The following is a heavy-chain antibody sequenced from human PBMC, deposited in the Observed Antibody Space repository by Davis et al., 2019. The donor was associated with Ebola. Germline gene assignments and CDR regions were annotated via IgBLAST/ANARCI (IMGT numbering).Heavy chain of an antibody. D-gene: IGHD3-22*01. CDR3: ARGGSYYYDSSGYFFDN. CDR1: GGTFSSYA. Sequence: AASVKVSCKASGGTFSSYAISWVRQAPGQGLEWMGGIIPIFGTANYAQKFQGRVTITADESTSTAYMELSSLRSEDTAVYYCARGGSYYYDSSGYFFDNWGQGTLVTVSS. V-gene: IGHV1-69*13. J-gene: IGHJ4*02. CDR2: IIPIFGTA.